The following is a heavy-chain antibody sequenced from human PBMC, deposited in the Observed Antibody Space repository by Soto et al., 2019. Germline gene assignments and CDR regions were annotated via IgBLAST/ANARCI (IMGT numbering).Heavy chain of an antibody. V-gene: IGHV3-33*01. CDR3: ARSFRSIVVVIPDY. Sequence: QVQLVESGGGVVQPGRSLRLSCAASGFTFSSYGMHWVRQAPGKGLEWVAVIWYDGSNKYYADSVKGRFTISRDNSKNPMDLQMNSLRAEDTAVYYCARSFRSIVVVIPDYWGQGTLVTVSS. D-gene: IGHD3-22*01. J-gene: IGHJ4*02. CDR1: GFTFSSYG. CDR2: IWYDGSNK.